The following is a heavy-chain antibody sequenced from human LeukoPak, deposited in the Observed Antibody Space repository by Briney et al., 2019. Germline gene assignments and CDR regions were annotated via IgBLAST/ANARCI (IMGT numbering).Heavy chain of an antibody. D-gene: IGHD3-22*01. V-gene: IGHV3-23*01. J-gene: IGHJ5*02. CDR2: ISNDGGGT. CDR1: GFIFNNYG. CDR3: AKGSSGYFADL. Sequence: PGGSLRLSCAASGFIFNNYGLISVRHAPGGGLGWVSAISNDGGGTQYADFVEGRFTISRDNSKNTLFLQMSSLRAEDTALYYCAKGSSGYFADLWGQGTLVTVSS.